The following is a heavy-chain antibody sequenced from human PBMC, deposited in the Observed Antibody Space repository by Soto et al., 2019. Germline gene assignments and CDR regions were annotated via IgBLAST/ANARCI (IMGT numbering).Heavy chain of an antibody. V-gene: IGHV4-34*01. J-gene: IGHJ4*02. CDR2: INYSGST. Sequence: SETLSLTCAVYGGSFSGYCWSWIRQPPGKGLEWIGEINYSGSTNYNPSLKSRVTISVDTSKNQFSLKLSSVTAADTAVYYCARHYPIGNNWNYFDYWGQGTLVTVSS. CDR3: ARHYPIGNNWNYFDY. CDR1: GGSFSGYC. D-gene: IGHD1-1*01.